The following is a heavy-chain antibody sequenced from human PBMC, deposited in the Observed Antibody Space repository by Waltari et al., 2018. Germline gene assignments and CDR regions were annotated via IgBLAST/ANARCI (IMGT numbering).Heavy chain of an antibody. V-gene: IGHV4-38-2*02. J-gene: IGHJ4*02. CDR1: GYSISSGYY. Sequence: QVQLQESGPGLVKPSETLSLTCAVSGYSISSGYYWGWIRQPPGKGLEWIGSIYHSGSTYYNPSRNSRVTISVDTSKNQFSLKLSSVTAADTAVYYCARDLTGIAVAVPFDYWGQGTLVTVSS. CDR2: IYHSGST. CDR3: ARDLTGIAVAVPFDY. D-gene: IGHD6-19*01.